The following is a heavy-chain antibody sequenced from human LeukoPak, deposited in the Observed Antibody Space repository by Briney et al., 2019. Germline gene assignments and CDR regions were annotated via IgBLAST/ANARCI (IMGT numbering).Heavy chain of an antibody. CDR3: ASNWEIELHYYYYGMDV. D-gene: IGHD7-27*01. CDR1: GFTFSSYA. CDR2: ISGGGGST. V-gene: IGHV3-23*01. Sequence: GGSLRLSCAASGFTFSSYAMSWVRQAPGKGLEWVSAISGGGGSTYYADSVKGRFTISRDNSKNTLYLQMNSLRAEDTAVYYCASNWEIELHYYYYGMDVWGQGTTVTVSS. J-gene: IGHJ6*02.